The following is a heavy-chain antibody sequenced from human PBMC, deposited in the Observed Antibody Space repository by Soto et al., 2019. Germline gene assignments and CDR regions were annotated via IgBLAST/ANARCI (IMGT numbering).Heavy chain of an antibody. J-gene: IGHJ3*02. CDR2: ISGSGGST. Sequence: PGRSLRLSCAASGFTFSSYAMSWVRQAPGKGLEWVSAISGSGGSTYYADSVKGRFTISRDNSKNTLYLQMNSLRAEDTAVYYCAKSRRPNLTLPDAFDIWGQGTMVSVS. D-gene: IGHD7-27*01. CDR1: GFTFSSYA. CDR3: AKSRRPNLTLPDAFDI. V-gene: IGHV3-23*01.